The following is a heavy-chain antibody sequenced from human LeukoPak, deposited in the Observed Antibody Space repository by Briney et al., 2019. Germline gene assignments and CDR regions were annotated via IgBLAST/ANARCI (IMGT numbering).Heavy chain of an antibody. V-gene: IGHV3-23*01. CDR2: IIGGAGST. D-gene: IGHD2-2*01. CDR3: AHGAMYQLDY. Sequence: PGGSLRLSCAASGFTFSSYSMNWVRQAPGKGLEWASGIIGGAGSTYYADSVKGRFTISGDNSKNTLFLQMNSLRAEDTAVYYCAHGAMYQLDYWGQGTLVTVSS. J-gene: IGHJ4*02. CDR1: GFTFSSYS.